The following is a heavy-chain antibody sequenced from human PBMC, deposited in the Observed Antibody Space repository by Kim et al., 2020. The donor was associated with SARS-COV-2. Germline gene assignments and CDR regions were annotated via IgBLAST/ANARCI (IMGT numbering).Heavy chain of an antibody. Sequence: GGSLRLSCAASGFTFSSYAMSWVRQAPGKGLEWVSAISGSGGSTYYADSVKGRFTISRDNSKNTLYLQMNSLRAEDTAVYYCAKDRPQEGYVDLYYYYYGMDVWGQGTTVTLSS. V-gene: IGHV3-23*01. CDR1: GFTFSSYA. CDR2: ISGSGGST. D-gene: IGHD3-9*01. CDR3: AKDRPQEGYVDLYYYYYGMDV. J-gene: IGHJ6*02.